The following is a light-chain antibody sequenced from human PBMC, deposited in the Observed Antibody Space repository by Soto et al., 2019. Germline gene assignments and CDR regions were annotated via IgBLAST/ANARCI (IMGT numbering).Light chain of an antibody. CDR1: SSNIGAGYD. Sequence: QPVLTQPPSVSRAPGQRVTISCTGSSSNIGAGYDVHWYQQLPGTAPKLLIYGNSNRPSGVPDRFSGSKSGTSASLAITGLQAEDDADYYCQSYDSSLSGYVFGTGTKVTVL. CDR3: QSYDSSLSGYV. V-gene: IGLV1-40*01. CDR2: GNS. J-gene: IGLJ1*01.